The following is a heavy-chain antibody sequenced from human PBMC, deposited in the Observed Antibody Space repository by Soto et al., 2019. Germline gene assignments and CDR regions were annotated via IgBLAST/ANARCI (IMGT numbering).Heavy chain of an antibody. CDR3: AKSWGGEIYDYYYAMDV. CDR1: GGYFNNRQTLNSYP. V-gene: IGHV1-69*06. Sequence: QVQVVQSGAEVKRPGSSVNVSCKASGGYFNNRQTLNSYPISWVRQAPGQGLEWMGGSIPLFGTTNYAHRFQGRGTITVDKSTSTKYLELNTFSSDDTAVYYCAKSWGGEIYDYYYAMDVRGQGTTVIVSS. CDR2: SIPLFGTT. D-gene: IGHD3-16*01. J-gene: IGHJ6*02.